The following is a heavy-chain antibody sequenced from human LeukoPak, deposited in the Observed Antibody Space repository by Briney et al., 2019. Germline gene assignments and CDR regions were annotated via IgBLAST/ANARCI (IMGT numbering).Heavy chain of an antibody. Sequence: ASVKVSCKASGGTFSSYTISWVRQAPGQGPEWMGRIIPIFGTANYAQKFQGRVTITTDESTSTAYMELSSLRSEDTAVYYCARRPLRGGNPWWYFDLWGRGTLATVSS. V-gene: IGHV1-69*05. CDR3: ARRPLRGGNPWWYFDL. CDR2: IIPIFGTA. CDR1: GGTFSSYT. D-gene: IGHD4-23*01. J-gene: IGHJ2*01.